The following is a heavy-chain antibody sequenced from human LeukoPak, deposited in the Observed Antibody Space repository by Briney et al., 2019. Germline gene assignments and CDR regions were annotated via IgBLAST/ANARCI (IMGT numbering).Heavy chain of an antibody. Sequence: SETLSLTCTVSGASISSSSSYWGWIRQPAGKGLEWIGRIYTSGSTNYNPSLKSRVTISVDTSKNQFSLKLSSVTAADTAVYYCARNQEAYCSSTSCYEYYYYMDVWGKGTTVTISS. CDR1: GASISSSSSY. CDR2: IYTSGST. D-gene: IGHD2-2*01. CDR3: ARNQEAYCSSTSCYEYYYYMDV. J-gene: IGHJ6*03. V-gene: IGHV4-61*02.